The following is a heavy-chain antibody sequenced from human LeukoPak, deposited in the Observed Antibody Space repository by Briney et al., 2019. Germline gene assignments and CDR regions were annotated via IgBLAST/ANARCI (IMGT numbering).Heavy chain of an antibody. CDR1: GYSFTSYW. J-gene: IGHJ6*02. CDR3: ARPGDSGYYGMDV. D-gene: IGHD3-10*01. Sequence: ESLKISCKGSGYSFTSYWISWVRQMPGKRLEWMGRIDPSDSYTNYSPSFQGHVTISADKSISTAYLQRSSLKAWDTAMYYCARPGDSGYYGMDVWGQGTTVTVSS. CDR2: IDPSDSYT. V-gene: IGHV5-10-1*01.